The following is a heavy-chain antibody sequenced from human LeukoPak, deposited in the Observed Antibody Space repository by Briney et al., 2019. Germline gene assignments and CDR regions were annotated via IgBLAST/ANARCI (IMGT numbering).Heavy chain of an antibody. CDR2: IGHDGTKI. J-gene: IGHJ4*02. CDR1: GFTFSTYG. V-gene: IGHV3-30*02. CDR3: AKDHVTWGNRYFDH. D-gene: IGHD3-16*01. Sequence: GGSLRLSCAASGFTFSTYGMHWVRQAPGKGLEWVAFIGHDGTKIYYADSVQGRFTISRDNSKNTLYLEVNSLSGEDTALYYCAKDHVTWGNRYFDHWGQGTLGTVSS.